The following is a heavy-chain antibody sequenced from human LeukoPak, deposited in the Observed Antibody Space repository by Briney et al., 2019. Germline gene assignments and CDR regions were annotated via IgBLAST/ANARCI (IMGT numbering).Heavy chain of an antibody. D-gene: IGHD6-19*01. CDR1: GYTFTSYA. Sequence: ASVKVSCKASGYTFTSYAMHWVRQAPGQRLEWMGWINAGNGNTKYSQKFQGRVTITRDTSASTAYMELSSLRSEDTAVYYCARDIGSGWYSLDYFDYWGQGTLVTVSS. CDR2: INAGNGNT. J-gene: IGHJ4*02. V-gene: IGHV1-3*01. CDR3: ARDIGSGWYSLDYFDY.